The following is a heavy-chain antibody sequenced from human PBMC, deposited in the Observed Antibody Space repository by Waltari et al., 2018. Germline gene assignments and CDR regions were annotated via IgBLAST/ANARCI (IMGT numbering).Heavy chain of an antibody. D-gene: IGHD2-15*01. Sequence: KLLRLAAGKWWGECGRSAGSGTTNYTPSRDSGFTVSIDTSNNQFALKVSYATAADTAVYFCARDRGRGLDLGSWGQGTLVTVSP. V-gene: IGHV4-59*10. CDR3: ARDRGRGLDLGS. J-gene: IGHJ4*02. CDR2: SAGSGTT.